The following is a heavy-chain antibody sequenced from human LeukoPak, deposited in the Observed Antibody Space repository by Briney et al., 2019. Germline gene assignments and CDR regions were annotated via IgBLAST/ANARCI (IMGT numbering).Heavy chain of an antibody. Sequence: PSETLSLTCTVSGGSVSSGTYYWSWIRQPPGEGLEGIGYIYYSGSTNYNPSLKSRVTMSVAPSKPQFSLKLSSVTAADTAVYYCARVEWFGELSPFDIWGQGTMVTVSS. CDR1: GGSVSSGTYY. D-gene: IGHD3-10*01. CDR3: ARVEWFGELSPFDI. CDR2: IYYSGST. V-gene: IGHV4-61*01. J-gene: IGHJ3*02.